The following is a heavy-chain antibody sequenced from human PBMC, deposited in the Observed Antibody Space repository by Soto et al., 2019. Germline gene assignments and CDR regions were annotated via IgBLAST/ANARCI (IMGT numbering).Heavy chain of an antibody. CDR3: ARHLGGNHYYYGMDV. Sequence: QVQLMQSGAEVKKPGSSVKVSCKASGGTFSSYAISWLRQAPGQGLEWMGGIIPIFGTADYAQKFQGRVTITADESTSTAYMDLSSLRSEDTAVYYCARHLGGNHYYYGMDVWGQGTTVTVSS. V-gene: IGHV1-69*12. CDR1: GGTFSSYA. CDR2: IIPIFGTA. J-gene: IGHJ6*02. D-gene: IGHD3-16*01.